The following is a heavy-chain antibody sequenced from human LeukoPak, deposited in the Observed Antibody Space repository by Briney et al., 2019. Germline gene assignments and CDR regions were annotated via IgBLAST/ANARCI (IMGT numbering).Heavy chain of an antibody. V-gene: IGHV3-23*01. CDR1: GFTFSSYA. CDR3: AKFVGIGPFDY. J-gene: IGHJ4*02. Sequence: GGSLRLSCAASGFTFSSYAMSRVRQAPGKGLEWVSAISGSGGSTYYAASVKGRFTISRDNSKNTLYLQMNSLRAEDTAVYYCAKFVGIGPFDYWGQGTLVTVSS. D-gene: IGHD1-14*01. CDR2: ISGSGGST.